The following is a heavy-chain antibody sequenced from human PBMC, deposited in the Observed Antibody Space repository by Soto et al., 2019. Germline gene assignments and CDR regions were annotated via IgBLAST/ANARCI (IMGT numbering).Heavy chain of an antibody. D-gene: IGHD5-12*01. CDR3: ALSGYDGPYCYGMDV. J-gene: IGHJ6*02. CDR1: GWSFSGYY. CDR2: INHSGST. Sequence: SETLSLTCAVYGWSFSGYYWSWIRQPPGKGLEWIGEINHSGSTNYNPSLKSRVTISVDTSKNQFSLKLSSVTAADTAVYYCALSGYDGPYCYGMDVWGQGTTVTVSS. V-gene: IGHV4-34*01.